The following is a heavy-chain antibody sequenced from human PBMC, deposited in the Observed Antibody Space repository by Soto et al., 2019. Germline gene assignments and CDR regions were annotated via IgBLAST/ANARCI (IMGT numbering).Heavy chain of an antibody. V-gene: IGHV3-23*01. J-gene: IGHJ4*02. Sequence: PGGSLRLSCAASGFTFSSYAMSWVRQAPGKGLEWVSAIGGNGANTYYADSVKGRFTISRDNSRNTLFLQMNSLGADDTALYYCAKTRSGWFWGFFDYWGQGALVTVSS. D-gene: IGHD6-19*01. CDR1: GFTFSSYA. CDR2: IGGNGANT. CDR3: AKTRSGWFWGFFDY.